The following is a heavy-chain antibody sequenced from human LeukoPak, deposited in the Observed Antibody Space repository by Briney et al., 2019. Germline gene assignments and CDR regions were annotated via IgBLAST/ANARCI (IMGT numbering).Heavy chain of an antibody. D-gene: IGHD1-1*01. Sequence: PGGSLRLSCAASGFTFSSFVMHWVRQPTGQGLEWVSTIGTASDTYYPGSVEGRFTLSRDNAKNSLYLQMNSLTAGDTAVYYCARGPPRGKYYYMDVWGKGTTVTVSS. CDR1: GFTFSSFV. J-gene: IGHJ6*03. CDR2: IGTASDT. CDR3: ARGPPRGKYYYMDV. V-gene: IGHV3-13*01.